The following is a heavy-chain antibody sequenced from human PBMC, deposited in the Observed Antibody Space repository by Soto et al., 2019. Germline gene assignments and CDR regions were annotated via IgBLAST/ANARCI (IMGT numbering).Heavy chain of an antibody. D-gene: IGHD3-3*01. CDR3: AKGLRFLEWLLSHDYYYMDV. J-gene: IGHJ6*03. Sequence: PGGSLRLSCAASGFTFDDYAMHWVRQAPGKGLEWVSGISWNSGSIGYADSVKGRFTISRDNAKNSLYLQMNSLRAEDTALYYCAKGLRFLEWLLSHDYYYMDVWGKGTTVTVS. V-gene: IGHV3-9*01. CDR2: ISWNSGSI. CDR1: GFTFDDYA.